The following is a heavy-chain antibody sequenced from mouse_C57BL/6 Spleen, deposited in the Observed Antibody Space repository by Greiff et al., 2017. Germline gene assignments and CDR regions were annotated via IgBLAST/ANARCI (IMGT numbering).Heavy chain of an antibody. CDR3: AGGYGYDPYYAMDY. CDR2: INPNYGTT. D-gene: IGHD2-2*01. V-gene: IGHV1-39*01. J-gene: IGHJ4*01. CDR1: GYSFTDYN. Sequence: VQLQQSGPELVKPGASVKISCKASGYSFTDYNMNWVKQSNGKSLEWIGVINPNYGTTSYNQKFKGKATLTVDQSSSTAYMQLNSLTSEDSAVYYCAGGYGYDPYYAMDYWGQGTSVTVSS.